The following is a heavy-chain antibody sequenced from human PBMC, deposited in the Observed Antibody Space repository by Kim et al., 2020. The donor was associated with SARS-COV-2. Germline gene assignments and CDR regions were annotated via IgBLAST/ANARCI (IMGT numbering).Heavy chain of an antibody. J-gene: IGHJ3*02. V-gene: IGHV3-72*01. CDR3: AASYSSGLDAFDI. CDR1: GFTFSDHY. Sequence: GGSLRLSCAASGFTFSDHYMDWVRQAPGKGLEWVGRTRNKANSYTTEYAASVKGRFTISRDDSKNSLYLQMNSLKTEDTAVYYCAASYSSGLDAFDIWGQGTMVTVSS. CDR2: TRNKANSYTT. D-gene: IGHD3-22*01.